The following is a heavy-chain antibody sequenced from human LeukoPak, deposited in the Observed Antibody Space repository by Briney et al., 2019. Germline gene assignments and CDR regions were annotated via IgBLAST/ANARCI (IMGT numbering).Heavy chain of an antibody. V-gene: IGHV3-7*03. CDR1: GFTFSSYW. CDR2: IKQDGSEK. CDR3: ARDQWKLDAFDI. J-gene: IGHJ3*02. Sequence: GGSLRLSCAASGFTFSSYWMSWLRQAPGKGLEWVANIKQDGSEKYYVDSVKGRFTISRDNARNSLYLQMNSLRAEDTAVYYCARDQWKLDAFDIWGQGTMVTVSS. D-gene: IGHD1-26*01.